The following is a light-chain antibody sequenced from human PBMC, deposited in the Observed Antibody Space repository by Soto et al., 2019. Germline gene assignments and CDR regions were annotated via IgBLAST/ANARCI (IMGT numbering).Light chain of an antibody. V-gene: IGKV3-20*01. Sequence: EIVLTQSPGTLSLSPGERATLSCRASQSVSSSYLAWYQQKPGQAPRLLIYGASSRATGIPDRFSGSGSGTEFTLTISRLGPEDFAVYYYQQYGSSPATFGQGTKVEIK. J-gene: IGKJ1*01. CDR2: GAS. CDR3: QQYGSSPAT. CDR1: QSVSSSY.